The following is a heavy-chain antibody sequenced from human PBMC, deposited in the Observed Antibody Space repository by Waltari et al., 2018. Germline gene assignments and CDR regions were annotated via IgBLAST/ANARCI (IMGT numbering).Heavy chain of an antibody. CDR2: IKKDGSEK. J-gene: IGHJ4*02. D-gene: IGHD5-12*01. CDR1: AFTFPIYW. V-gene: IGHV3-7*01. CDR3: ARGDGYTAYDV. Sequence: ESQLVESGGGLVQPGGSLRLSCAASAFTFPIYWMSWVRQAPGKGREWVANIKKDGSEKYYVDSVKGRFTISRDNAKNSLYLQMNSLRVDDTAVYYCARGDGYTAYDVWGQGTLVTVSS.